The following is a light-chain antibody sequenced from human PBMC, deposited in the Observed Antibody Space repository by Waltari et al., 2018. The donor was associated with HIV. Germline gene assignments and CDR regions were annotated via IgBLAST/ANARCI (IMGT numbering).Light chain of an antibody. CDR3: FSYAVNGAYV. Sequence: SALPQPASLSGSPGQSISLSCSGTSSDIGTYDLVSWFQQFPVKAPKLIIYEVAARPSGVSARFAGSKSGNTASLTISGLQAEDEADYYCFSYAVNGAYVFGTGTKVTVL. CDR1: SSDIGTYDL. J-gene: IGLJ1*01. V-gene: IGLV2-23*02. CDR2: EVA.